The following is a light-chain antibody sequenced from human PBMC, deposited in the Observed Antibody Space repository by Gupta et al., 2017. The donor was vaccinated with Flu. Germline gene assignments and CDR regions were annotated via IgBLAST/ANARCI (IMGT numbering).Light chain of an antibody. CDR3: QQYDSYSRT. CDR1: IDRW. Sequence: IDRWSAWHQHKPVQAPTLLIYQACTLESAGPSRISVSASAIAVTLTISSLHPDDFATYFCQQYDSYSRTFGQGTKVEVE. CDR2: QAC. J-gene: IGKJ1*01. V-gene: IGKV1-5*03.